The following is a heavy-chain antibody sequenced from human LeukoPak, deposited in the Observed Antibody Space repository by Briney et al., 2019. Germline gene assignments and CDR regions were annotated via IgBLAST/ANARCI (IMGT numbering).Heavy chain of an antibody. CDR2: IYSSGST. D-gene: IGHD6-13*01. CDR3: ARGIRSWNHYYYYGMDV. V-gene: IGHV4-59*08. CDR1: GGSLSSYY. J-gene: IGHJ6*02. Sequence: SESLSLTCTVSGGSLSSYYWSWVRQPPGKGLEWIGYIYSSGSTNYNPSLKSRVTISVDTSKNQFSLKLSSVTAADTAVYYCARGIRSWNHYYYYGMDVWGQGTTVTVSS.